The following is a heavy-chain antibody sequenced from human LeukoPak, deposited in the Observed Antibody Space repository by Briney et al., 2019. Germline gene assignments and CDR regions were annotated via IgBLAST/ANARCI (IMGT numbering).Heavy chain of an antibody. CDR1: GYTFTCYY. D-gene: IGHD3-10*01. Sequence: ASVKVSCKASGYTFTCYYIHWVRQAPGQGLEWMGWINPNSGGTNSAQKFQGRVTLTRDTSISTAYMELSRLRSDDTAVYYCARVGSQYYMDVWGKGTTVTVSS. J-gene: IGHJ6*04. CDR3: ARVGSQYYMDV. CDR2: INPNSGGT. V-gene: IGHV1-2*02.